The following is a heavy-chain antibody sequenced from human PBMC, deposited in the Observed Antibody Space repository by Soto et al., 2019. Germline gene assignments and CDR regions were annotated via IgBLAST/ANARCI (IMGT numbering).Heavy chain of an antibody. CDR2: IYYSGST. J-gene: IGHJ4*02. Sequence: XETLSLPCTVSGASISSCHYGWSWMRQPPGKGLEWIVYIYYSGSTNYNPSLKSRVTISVDTSKNQFSLKLSSVTAADTALYFCARGPNTLELWGQGFLVTVSS. CDR1: GASISSCHYG. V-gene: IGHV4-61*01. CDR3: ARGPNTLEL. D-gene: IGHD1-7*01.